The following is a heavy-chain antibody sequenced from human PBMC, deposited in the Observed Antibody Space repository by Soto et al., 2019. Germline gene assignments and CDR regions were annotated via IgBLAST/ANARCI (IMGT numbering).Heavy chain of an antibody. CDR2: ISGSGGST. CDR1: GFTFSSYA. CDR3: AKKHDYGDYEDGPGADY. D-gene: IGHD4-17*01. Sequence: GGSLRLSCAASGFTFSSYAMSWVRQAPGKGLEWVSAISGSGGSTYYADSVKGRFTISRDNSKNTLYLQMNSLRAEDTAVYYCAKKHDYGDYEDGPGADYWGQGTLVTVSS. J-gene: IGHJ4*02. V-gene: IGHV3-23*01.